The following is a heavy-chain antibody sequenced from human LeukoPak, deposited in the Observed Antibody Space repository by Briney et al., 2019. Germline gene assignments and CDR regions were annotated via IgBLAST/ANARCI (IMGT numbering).Heavy chain of an antibody. J-gene: IGHJ4*02. CDR3: AKGSSIEAGSWPD. CDR2: IYYRGST. V-gene: IGHV4-59*01. CDR1: GGSISTTY. D-gene: IGHD6-13*01. Sequence: SETLSLTCTVSGGSISTTYFSWIRQPPGKGLEWIGHIYYRGSTDYNPSLKSRVSMSFDTSKRQFYLNISSVTAADTAVYYCAKGSSIEAGSWPDWGQGTLVTVSS.